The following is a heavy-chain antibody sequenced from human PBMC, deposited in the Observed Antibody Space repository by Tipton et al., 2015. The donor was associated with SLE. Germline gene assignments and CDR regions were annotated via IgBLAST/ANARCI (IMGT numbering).Heavy chain of an antibody. CDR1: GGSFSGYY. CDR3: VRDRSESFSAGFDS. V-gene: IGHV4-34*01. D-gene: IGHD1-26*01. Sequence: TLSLTCAVYGGSFSGYYWSWIRQPPGKGLEWIGEINHSGGTDYNPSLKSRVTMSVDTSKNQFSLKLSSVTAADTAVYYCVRDRSESFSAGFDSWGQGTLVTVSS. J-gene: IGHJ4*02. CDR2: INHSGGT.